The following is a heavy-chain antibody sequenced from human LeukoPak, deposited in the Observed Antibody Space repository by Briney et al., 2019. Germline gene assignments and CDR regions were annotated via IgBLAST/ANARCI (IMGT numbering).Heavy chain of an antibody. Sequence: GSLRLSCAASGFTFSSYAMSWVRPAPGKGLEWVSAISGSGGSTYYTDSVKGRFTISRDNSKNTLYLQMNSLRAEDTAVYYCAKGSGRFLEWGNLDYWGQGTLVTVSS. V-gene: IGHV3-23*01. CDR1: GFTFSSYA. D-gene: IGHD3-3*01. CDR2: ISGSGGST. J-gene: IGHJ4*02. CDR3: AKGSGRFLEWGNLDY.